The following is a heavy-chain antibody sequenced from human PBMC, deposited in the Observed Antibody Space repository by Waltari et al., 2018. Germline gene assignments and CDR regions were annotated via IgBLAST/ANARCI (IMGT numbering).Heavy chain of an antibody. CDR3: AKSGPAEAVDY. J-gene: IGHJ4*02. CDR2: ISSSGENH. CDR1: KFAFNIHA. Sequence: LESGGGLVQPGGSLRLTCVASKFAFNIHAMSWVRQAPGKGLEWVSTISSSGENHYYADSVKGRFTISKDDSRSTLFLQMNSLRVEDTAIYYCAKSGPAEAVDYWGQGTLVAVSS. D-gene: IGHD6-25*01. V-gene: IGHV3-23*01.